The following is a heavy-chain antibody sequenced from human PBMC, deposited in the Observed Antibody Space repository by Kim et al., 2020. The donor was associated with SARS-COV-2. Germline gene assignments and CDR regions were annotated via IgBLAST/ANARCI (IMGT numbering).Heavy chain of an antibody. CDR1: GFTFSNYA. CDR3: ATDRPLGAAAAGTVDP. Sequence: GGSLRLSCAASGFTFSNYAMSWVRQAPGKGLEWVSRLSGLGRSAYYADSAKGRFTISSDNSQDTLHLQMNSLRGDDTAASHCATDRPLGAAAAGTVDPW. CDR2: LSGLGRSA. D-gene: IGHD6-13*01. V-gene: IGHV3-23*01. J-gene: IGHJ5*02.